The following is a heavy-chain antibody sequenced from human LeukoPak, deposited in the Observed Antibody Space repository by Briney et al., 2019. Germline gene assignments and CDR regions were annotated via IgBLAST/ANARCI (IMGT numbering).Heavy chain of an antibody. CDR2: FDPEDGET. Sequence: ASVKVSCKVSGYTLTELSMHWVRQAPAKGLEWMGGFDPEDGETIYAQKFQSRVTMTEDTSTDTAYMELSSLRSEDTAVYYCATVWGQWLDGYYFDYWGQGTLVTVSS. V-gene: IGHV1-24*01. D-gene: IGHD6-19*01. CDR1: GYTLTELS. CDR3: ATVWGQWLDGYYFDY. J-gene: IGHJ4*02.